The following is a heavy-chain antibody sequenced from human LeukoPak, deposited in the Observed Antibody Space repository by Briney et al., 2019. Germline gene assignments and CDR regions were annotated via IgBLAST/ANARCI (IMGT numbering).Heavy chain of an antibody. Sequence: GGSLRLSCAASGFTFSNHEMNWVRQAPGKGLEWISYISDSGSTIYYSDSVKGRFAISRDNAKSSLYLQMNSLRAEDTAVYYCAREPSTYDYVWGSYRTSDYFDYWGQGTLVTVSS. J-gene: IGHJ4*02. CDR2: ISDSGSTI. CDR1: GFTFSNHE. V-gene: IGHV3-48*03. CDR3: AREPSTYDYVWGSYRTSDYFDY. D-gene: IGHD3-16*02.